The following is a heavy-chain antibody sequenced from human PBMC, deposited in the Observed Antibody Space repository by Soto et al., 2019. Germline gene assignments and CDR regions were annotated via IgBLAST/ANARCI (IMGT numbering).Heavy chain of an antibody. J-gene: IGHJ6*02. V-gene: IGHV1-46*01. CDR3: ARDPRGELLQVYYYYYGMDV. CDR1: GYTFTSYY. D-gene: IGHD1-26*01. CDR2: INPSGGST. Sequence: ASVKGYCKASGYTFTSYYVHWVRQAPGQGLEWMGIINPSGGSTSYAQKFQGRVTMTRDTSTSTSYMELSSLRSEDTAVYYCARDPRGELLQVYYYYYGMDVWGQGTTVTVSS.